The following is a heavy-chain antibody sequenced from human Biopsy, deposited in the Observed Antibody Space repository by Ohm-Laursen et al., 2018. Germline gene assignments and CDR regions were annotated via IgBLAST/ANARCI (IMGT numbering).Heavy chain of an antibody. CDR1: GYTFTSYD. J-gene: IGHJ5*01. Sequence: PSVKVSCKVSGYTFTSYDITWVRQAPGQGPEWIGWLNPVSGNSNFGQKFRGRVTVTSDTSISTAYMELSGLTSDDTATYYCGRAVRNQLLTDPWGQGTLVTVTS. CDR2: LNPVSGNS. CDR3: GRAVRNQLLTDP. D-gene: IGHD1-7*01. V-gene: IGHV1-8*01.